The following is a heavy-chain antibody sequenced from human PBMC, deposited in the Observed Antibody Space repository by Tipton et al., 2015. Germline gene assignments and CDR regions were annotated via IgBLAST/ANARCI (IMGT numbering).Heavy chain of an antibody. Sequence: GLVKPSQTLSLTCTVSGASITSDTYYWSWIRQHPGKGLEWIGYIYHSGSTYYNPSLKSRVSMSVDTSKNQFSLKLSSVTAADTAVYYCARERCTNGVCPLDYWGQGTLVTVSS. J-gene: IGHJ4*02. CDR3: ARERCTNGVCPLDY. CDR1: GASITSDTYY. CDR2: IYHSGST. V-gene: IGHV4-31*03. D-gene: IGHD2-8*01.